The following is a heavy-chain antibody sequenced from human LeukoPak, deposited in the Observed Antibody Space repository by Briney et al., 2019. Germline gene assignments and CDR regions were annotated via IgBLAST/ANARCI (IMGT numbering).Heavy chain of an antibody. CDR1: GGSISSSSYY. V-gene: IGHV4-39*01. J-gene: IGHJ3*02. D-gene: IGHD3-22*01. CDR3: ARQSGYYSVDAFDI. CDR2: IHYSGST. Sequence: SETLSLTCTVSGGSISSSSYYWGWIRQPPGKGLEWIGSIHYSGSTYYNPSLKSRVTISVDTSKNQFPLKLSSVTAADTAVYYCARQSGYYSVDAFDIWGQGTMVTVSS.